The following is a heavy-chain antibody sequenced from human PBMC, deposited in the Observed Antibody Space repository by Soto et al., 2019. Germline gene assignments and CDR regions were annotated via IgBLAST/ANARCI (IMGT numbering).Heavy chain of an antibody. CDR1: GDSISRIDYY. J-gene: IGHJ3*02. CDR2: IYFRGNT. V-gene: IGHV4-31*03. D-gene: IGHD3-22*01. CDR3: AREGGSYDSGGYLIRGAFDI. Sequence: SETLSLTCSVSGDSISRIDYYWTWIRQHPEKGLEWIGNIYFRGNTYYSPSLESRLTISVDTSKNQFSLKLTSVTAADTAVYYCAREGGSYDSGGYLIRGAFDIWGQGKMVTVSS.